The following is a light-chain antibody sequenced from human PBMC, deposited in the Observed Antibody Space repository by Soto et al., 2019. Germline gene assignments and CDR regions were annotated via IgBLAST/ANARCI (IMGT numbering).Light chain of an antibody. J-gene: IGKJ4*01. V-gene: IGKV1-39*01. CDR1: HRSSRY. Sequence: DIQMTHSPSSLYAFVGDSANMXCRASHRSSRYLCWFQQRPGKAPKFVTYAASSLQGGGPSSFSGSGFGTDFTRTISSRQPEDFATYYGQQSHSTPLTFGGGTKVDIK. CDR3: QQSHSTPLT. CDR2: AAS.